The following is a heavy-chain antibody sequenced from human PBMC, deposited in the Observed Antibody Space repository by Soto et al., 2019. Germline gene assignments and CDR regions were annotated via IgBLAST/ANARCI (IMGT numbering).Heavy chain of an antibody. V-gene: IGHV1-46*01. CDR2: INPSGDT. CDR1: GDTFTSYY. D-gene: IGHD2-15*01. Sequence: QVQLVQSGAEVKKPGASVKISCKASGDTFTSYYMHWVRQAPGQGLEWMGIINPSGDTSYAQKFQGRVTMTRDTSTSTVNMELSSLRSEDTAVYYCARVYCSGGGCYGIDYGGQGTLVTVSS. J-gene: IGHJ4*02. CDR3: ARVYCSGGGCYGIDY.